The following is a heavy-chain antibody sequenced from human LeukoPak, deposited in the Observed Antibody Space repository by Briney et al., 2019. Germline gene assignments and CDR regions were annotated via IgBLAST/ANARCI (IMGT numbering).Heavy chain of an antibody. J-gene: IGHJ6*02. CDR2: INHSGST. CDR3: ASGPGIAAAGDYYYGMDV. D-gene: IGHD6-13*01. CDR1: GGSFSGYY. Sequence: PSETLSLTCAVYGGSFSGYYWSWIRQPPGKGLEWIGEINHSGSTNYNPSLKSRVTISVDTSKNQFSLKLSSVTAADTAVYYCASGPGIAAAGDYYYGMDVWGQGTTVTVSS. V-gene: IGHV4-34*01.